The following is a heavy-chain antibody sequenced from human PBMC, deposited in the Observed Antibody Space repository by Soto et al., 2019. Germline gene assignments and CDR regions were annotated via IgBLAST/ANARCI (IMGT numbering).Heavy chain of an antibody. CDR2: ISSTSTYI. Sequence: EVQLVESGGGLVKPGGSLRLSCAASGFTFSTYSMNWVRRVPGKGLEWVSSISSTSTYIYYTDSVKGRFTISRDNAKNSLYLQMNSLRAEDTAVYYCARKYDGETYWYFDLWGRGTLVTVSS. J-gene: IGHJ2*01. CDR3: ARKYDGETYWYFDL. V-gene: IGHV3-21*01. CDR1: GFTFSTYS. D-gene: IGHD4-17*01.